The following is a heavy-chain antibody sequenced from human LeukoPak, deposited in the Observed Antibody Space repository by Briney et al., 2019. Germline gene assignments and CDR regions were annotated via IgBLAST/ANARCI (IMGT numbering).Heavy chain of an antibody. CDR1: GFTFDDHG. CDR3: AKGPFYYYYYMDV. Sequence: GGSLRLSCAASGFTFDDHGMSWVRQAPGKGLEWVSGIKWDGGRTGYADSVKGRFTISRDNSKNTLYLQMNSLRAEDTAVYYCAKGPFYYYYYMDVWGKGTTVTVSS. J-gene: IGHJ6*03. CDR2: IKWDGGRT. V-gene: IGHV3-20*04.